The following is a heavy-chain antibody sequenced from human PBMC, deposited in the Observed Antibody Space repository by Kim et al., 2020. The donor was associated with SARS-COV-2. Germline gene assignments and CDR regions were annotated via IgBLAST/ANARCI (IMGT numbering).Heavy chain of an antibody. CDR3: ARRGDYPWIPFDY. D-gene: IGHD7-27*01. J-gene: IGHJ4*02. Sequence: YSAAFQGQVTISADKAITTAYLQGSSLKASDTAIYYCARRGDYPWIPFDYWGQGTLVTVSS. V-gene: IGHV5-51*01.